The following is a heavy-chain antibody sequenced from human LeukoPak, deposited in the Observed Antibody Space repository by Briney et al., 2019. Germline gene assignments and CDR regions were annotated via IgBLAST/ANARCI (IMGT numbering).Heavy chain of an antibody. Sequence: PGGSLRLSCAASGFTFSDYYMSWIRQAPGKGLEWLSYINIGGTNTHYADSVKGRFTISRDNAKKSLYLEMNNLRAEDTAVYCCATDGAGFDTWGQGVLVTVSS. CDR2: INIGGTNT. CDR1: GFTFSDYY. CDR3: ATDGAGFDT. J-gene: IGHJ5*02. V-gene: IGHV3-11*01.